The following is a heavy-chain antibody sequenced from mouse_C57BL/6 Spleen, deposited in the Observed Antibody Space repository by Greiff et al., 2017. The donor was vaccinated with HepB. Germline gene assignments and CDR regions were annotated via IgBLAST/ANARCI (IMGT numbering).Heavy chain of an antibody. J-gene: IGHJ3*01. D-gene: IGHD3-2*02. CDR3: AREGKTAQATWFAY. CDR2: INYDGSST. CDR1: GFTFSDYY. V-gene: IGHV5-16*01. Sequence: EVQVVESEGGLVQPGSSMKLSCTASGFTFSDYYMAWVRQVPEKGLEWVANINYDGSSTYYLDSLKSRFIISRDNAKNILYLQMSSLKSEDTATYYCAREGKTAQATWFAYWGQGTLVTVSA.